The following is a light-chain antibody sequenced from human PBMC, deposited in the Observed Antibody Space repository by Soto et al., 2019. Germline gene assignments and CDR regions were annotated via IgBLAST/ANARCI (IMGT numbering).Light chain of an antibody. V-gene: IGLV2-8*01. CDR1: SSDVGGYSS. CDR3: SSYAVSNNVV. CDR2: EVS. Sequence: QSALTQPPSASGSPGQSVTISCTGTSSDVGGYSSVSWYQHHPGKAPKLMISEVSKRPSGVPDRFSGSKSGNTASLTVSGLQAEDEADYYCSSYAVSNNVVFGGGTKVTVL. J-gene: IGLJ2*01.